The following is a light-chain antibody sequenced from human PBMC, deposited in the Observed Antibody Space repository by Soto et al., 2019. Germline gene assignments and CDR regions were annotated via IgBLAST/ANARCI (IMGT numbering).Light chain of an antibody. CDR1: QSVSSN. CDR2: DAS. V-gene: IGKV3-15*01. Sequence: DILLTQSPATLSLSPGERATLSCRASQSVSSNLAWYQQKPGQAPRLLVSDASNRATGIPVRLSGSGSGTEFTLTISRVQSEDFAIYYCQQYTSWPGTFGQGTKVDI. J-gene: IGKJ1*01. CDR3: QQYTSWPGT.